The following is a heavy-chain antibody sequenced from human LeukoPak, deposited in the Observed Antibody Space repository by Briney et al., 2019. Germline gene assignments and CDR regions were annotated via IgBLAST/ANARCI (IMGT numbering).Heavy chain of an antibody. Sequence: GGSLRLSCAASGFTFSTYAMTWVRQAPGKGLESVSLISTTGSTTYYADSVKGRFTISRDNSKNTLYLQMNSLRAEDTAVYYCAKPQGKYYYGSGSPDYWGQGTLVTVSS. V-gene: IGHV3-23*01. CDR1: GFTFSTYA. J-gene: IGHJ4*02. D-gene: IGHD3-10*01. CDR2: ISTTGSTT. CDR3: AKPQGKYYYGSGSPDY.